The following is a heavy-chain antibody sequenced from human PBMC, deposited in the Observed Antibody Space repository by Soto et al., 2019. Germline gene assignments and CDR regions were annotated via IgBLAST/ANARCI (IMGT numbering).Heavy chain of an antibody. Sequence: KTSETLSLTCTVSGGSISSYYWSWIRQPPGKGLEWIGYIYYSGSTNYNPSLKSRVTISVDTSKNQFSLKLSSVTAADTAVYYCARHPPIAAAGTGWFDPWGQGTLVTVSS. J-gene: IGHJ5*02. CDR2: IYYSGST. CDR1: GGSISSYY. V-gene: IGHV4-59*08. D-gene: IGHD6-13*01. CDR3: ARHPPIAAAGTGWFDP.